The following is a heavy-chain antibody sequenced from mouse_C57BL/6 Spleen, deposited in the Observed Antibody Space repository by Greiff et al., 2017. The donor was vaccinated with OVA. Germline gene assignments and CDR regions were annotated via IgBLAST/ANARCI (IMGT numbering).Heavy chain of an antibody. D-gene: IGHD1-1*01. J-gene: IGHJ2*01. V-gene: IGHV1-18*01. CDR3: ARSSYYGSSYFDY. CDR1: GYTFTDYN. CDR2: INPNNGGT. Sequence: EVQLQQSGPELVKPGASVKISCKASGYTFTDYNMDWVKQSHGKSLEWIGDINPNNGGTNYNQKFKGKATLTVDKSSSTAYMELRSLTSEDTAVYYCARSSYYGSSYFDYWGQGTTLTVSS.